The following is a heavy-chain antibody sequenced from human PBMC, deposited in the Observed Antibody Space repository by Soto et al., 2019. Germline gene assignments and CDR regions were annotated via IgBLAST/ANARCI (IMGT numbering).Heavy chain of an antibody. CDR1: GFIFSSYA. J-gene: IGHJ4*02. CDR3: ARDGRNYYDSSAYFDY. V-gene: IGHV3-30*04. Sequence: SLRLSCAVSGFIFSSYAMHWVRQAPGKGLEWVAIKSYDRSNKYYEDSVKGRFTISRDSYKNTLYLQMNSLRAEDTAVYYCARDGRNYYDSSAYFDYWGQGPLVTV. CDR2: KSYDRSNK. D-gene: IGHD3-22*01.